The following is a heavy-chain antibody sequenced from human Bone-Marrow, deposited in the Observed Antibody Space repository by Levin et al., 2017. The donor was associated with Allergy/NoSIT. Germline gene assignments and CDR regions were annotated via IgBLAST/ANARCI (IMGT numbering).Heavy chain of an antibody. Sequence: GESLKISCAASGFTFSSYSMNWVRQAPGKGLEWVSSISVSSSYIYYADSVKGRFTISRDNAKNSLYLQMNSLRAEDTAVYYCARDGCSGSTCYPYDAFDIWGQGTMVTVSS. CDR3: ARDGCSGSTCYPYDAFDI. J-gene: IGHJ3*02. D-gene: IGHD2-15*01. CDR2: ISVSSSYI. V-gene: IGHV3-21*01. CDR1: GFTFSSYS.